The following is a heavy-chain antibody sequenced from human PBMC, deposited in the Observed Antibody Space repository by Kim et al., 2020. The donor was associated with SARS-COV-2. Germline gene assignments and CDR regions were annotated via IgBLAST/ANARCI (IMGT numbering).Heavy chain of an antibody. CDR2: ISSSGSTI. V-gene: IGHV3-48*03. Sequence: GGSLRLSCAASGFTFSSYEMNWVRQAPGKGLEWVSYISSSGSTIYYADSVKGRFTISRDNAKNSLYLQMNSLRAEDTAVYYCAREASPLHCSSTSCPPPFYYYYDMDVWGKGTTVTVSS. J-gene: IGHJ6*03. D-gene: IGHD2-2*01. CDR1: GFTFSSYE. CDR3: AREASPLHCSSTSCPPPFYYYYDMDV.